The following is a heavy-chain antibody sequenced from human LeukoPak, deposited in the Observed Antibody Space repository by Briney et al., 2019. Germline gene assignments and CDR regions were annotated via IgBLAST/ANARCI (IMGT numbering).Heavy chain of an antibody. CDR3: ARENLYYYDSSGPDY. D-gene: IGHD3-22*01. CDR2: IYYSGST. J-gene: IGHJ4*02. Sequence: SETLSLTCTVSGGSISSSSYYWGWIRQPPGKGLEWIGSIYYSGSTYYNPSLKSRVTISVDTSKNQFSLKLSSVTAADTVVYYCARENLYYYDSSGPDYWGQGTLVTVSS. V-gene: IGHV4-39*07. CDR1: GGSISSSSYY.